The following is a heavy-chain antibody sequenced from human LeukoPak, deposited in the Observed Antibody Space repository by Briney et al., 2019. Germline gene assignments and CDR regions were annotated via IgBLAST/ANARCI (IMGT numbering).Heavy chain of an antibody. J-gene: IGHJ4*02. CDR1: GGSISSYY. CDR3: ARHARYSGYDGFDY. CDR2: IYYSGST. V-gene: IGHV4-59*08. Sequence: SETLSLTCTVSGGSISSYYWSWIRQPPGKGLEWIGYIYYSGSTNYNPSLKSRVTISVDTSKNQFSLKLSSVTAADTAVYYCARHARYSGYDGFDYWGQGTLVTVSS. D-gene: IGHD5-12*01.